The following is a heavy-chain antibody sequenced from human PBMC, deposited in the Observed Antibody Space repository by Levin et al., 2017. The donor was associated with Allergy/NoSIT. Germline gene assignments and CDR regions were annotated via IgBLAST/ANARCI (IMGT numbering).Heavy chain of an antibody. CDR3: VREADCTSTSCYYFDS. Sequence: LSGGSLRLSCAASGFTFSSYAMSWVRQAPGKGLEWVSAISGNGRTTNYADSVKGRFTISRDNSKNTLFLQMNSLRNDDTAVYFCVREADCTSTSCYYFDSWGQGILVTVSS. CDR1: GFTFSSYA. V-gene: IGHV3-23*01. D-gene: IGHD2-2*01. CDR2: ISGNGRTT. J-gene: IGHJ4*02.